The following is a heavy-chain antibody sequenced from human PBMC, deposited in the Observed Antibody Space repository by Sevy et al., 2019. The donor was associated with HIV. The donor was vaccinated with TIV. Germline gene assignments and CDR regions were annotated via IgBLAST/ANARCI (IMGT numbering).Heavy chain of an antibody. CDR2: ISSSSSYI. Sequence: GGSLRLSCAASGFTFSSYSMNWVRQAPGKGLEWVSSISSSSSYIYYEDSVKGRFNITRDNAKNSMYLQMNSLRAEDTAVDDCARVSRKVGAPAGRAFDIWGQGTMVTVSS. CDR1: GFTFSSYS. CDR3: ARVSRKVGAPAGRAFDI. J-gene: IGHJ3*02. V-gene: IGHV3-21*01. D-gene: IGHD1-26*01.